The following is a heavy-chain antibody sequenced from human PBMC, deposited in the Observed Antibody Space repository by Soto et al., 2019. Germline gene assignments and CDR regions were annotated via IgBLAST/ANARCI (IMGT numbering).Heavy chain of an antibody. V-gene: IGHV4-34*01. CDR2: INQSGST. CDR1: GRAFSGYH. CDR3: ATRDSYYGMDL. J-gene: IGHJ6*02. Sequence: SETLSLTFGVYGRAFSGYHWSGIRQAPGKGLEWIGEINQSGSTNYSPSLKSRVTMSVDTSKKQFSLKLNSVTAADTALYYCATRDSYYGMDLWGQGTTVP.